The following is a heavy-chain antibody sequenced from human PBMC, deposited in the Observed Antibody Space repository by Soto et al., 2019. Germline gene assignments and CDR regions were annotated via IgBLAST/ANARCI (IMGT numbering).Heavy chain of an antibody. V-gene: IGHV5-51*01. J-gene: IGHJ6*03. D-gene: IGHD2-15*01. CDR1: GYSFTSYW. CDR3: ARHNCGGSCYDTSYYYYYRDV. Sequence: PGESLKISCKGSGYSFTSYWIGWVRQMPGKGLEWMGIIYPGDSDTRYSPSFQGQVTISADKPISTAYLQWSSLKASDTAMYYCARHNCGGSCYDTSYYYYYRDVWAKGTTVPVSS. CDR2: IYPGDSDT.